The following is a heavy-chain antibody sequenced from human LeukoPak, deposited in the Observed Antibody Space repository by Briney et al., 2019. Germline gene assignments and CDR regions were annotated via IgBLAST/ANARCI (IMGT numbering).Heavy chain of an antibody. V-gene: IGHV3-11*06. CDR2: ISSTSSYT. J-gene: IGHJ4*02. CDR1: GFIFSDYS. Sequence: GGSLRLSCAASGFIFSDYSMSWIRQVPGKGLEWVSYISSTSSYTNYADSVKGRFTISRDNAKNSLYLQMNSMRAEDTAVYYCARGPLGYSGYAQGSFDYWGQGTLVTVSS. D-gene: IGHD5-12*01. CDR3: ARGPLGYSGYAQGSFDY.